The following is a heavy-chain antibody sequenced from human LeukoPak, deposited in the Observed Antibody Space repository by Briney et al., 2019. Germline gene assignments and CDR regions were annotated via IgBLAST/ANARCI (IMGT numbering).Heavy chain of an antibody. CDR1: GFTFSSYA. CDR3: AKVASYSRGWYYDLSEYFQH. V-gene: IGHV3-23*01. D-gene: IGHD6-19*01. CDR2: ISGSGGST. Sequence: GGSLRLSCAASGFTFSSYAMSWVRQAPGKGLEWVSAISGSGGSTYYADSVKGRFTISRDNSKNTLYLQMNSLRAEDTAVYYCAKVASYSRGWYYDLSEYFQHWGQGTLVTVSS. J-gene: IGHJ1*01.